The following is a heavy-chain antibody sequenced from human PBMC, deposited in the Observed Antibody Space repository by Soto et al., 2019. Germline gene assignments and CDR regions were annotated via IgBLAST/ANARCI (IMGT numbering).Heavy chain of an antibody. CDR3: AKAPDWPNWFDP. CDR2: ISGSGGST. Sequence: LRLSCAASGFTFSSYAMSWVRQAPGKGLEWVSAISGSGGSTYYADSVKGRFTISRDNSKNTLYLQMNSLRAEDTAVYYCAKAPDWPNWFDPWGRGTLVTVSS. V-gene: IGHV3-23*01. D-gene: IGHD2-21*01. CDR1: GFTFSSYA. J-gene: IGHJ5*02.